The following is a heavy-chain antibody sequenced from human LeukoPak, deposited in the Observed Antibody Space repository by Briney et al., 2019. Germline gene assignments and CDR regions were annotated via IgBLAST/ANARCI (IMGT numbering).Heavy chain of an antibody. V-gene: IGHV1-2*02. CDR1: GYTFTGYY. D-gene: IGHD4-11*01. CDR3: AIDYSNSVVEYYFDY. J-gene: IGHJ4*02. CDR2: INPNSGGR. Sequence: GASVKVSCKASGYTFTGYYMHWLRQAPGQGLEWMGWINPNSGGRNYAQNFQGRVTMTRDTSISTAYMELSRLRADDTAVYYCAIDYSNSVVEYYFDYWGQGTLVTVSS.